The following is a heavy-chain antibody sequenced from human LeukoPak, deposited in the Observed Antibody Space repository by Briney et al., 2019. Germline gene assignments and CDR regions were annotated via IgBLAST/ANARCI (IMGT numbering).Heavy chain of an antibody. J-gene: IGHJ4*02. V-gene: IGHV1-18*01. CDR3: ARGIRSPLFDY. CDR1: GYTFTHHG. Sequence: ASVTVSYMASGYTFTHHGITWVRQAPGQGLAWMGWINTYNGDTKCAQKLQGRVTMTTDTSTSTAFMELRSLRSDDSAVYYCARGIRSPLFDYWGLGTRVTGSS. CDR2: INTYNGDT. D-gene: IGHD3-16*01.